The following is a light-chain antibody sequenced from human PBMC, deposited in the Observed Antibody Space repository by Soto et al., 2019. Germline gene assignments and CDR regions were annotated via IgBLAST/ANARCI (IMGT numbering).Light chain of an antibody. Sequence: QSTPYAYSLSASVGDRVTMTCWASQSITTYLNWYRQKPGKAPKLLIYAASSLQSVVPSRFSGSGSETEFTLSISRLQPEEFATYFCQQIYSAPLTFGRGTKV. CDR2: AAS. CDR3: QQIYSAPLT. CDR1: QSITTY. J-gene: IGKJ4*01. V-gene: IGKV1-39*01.